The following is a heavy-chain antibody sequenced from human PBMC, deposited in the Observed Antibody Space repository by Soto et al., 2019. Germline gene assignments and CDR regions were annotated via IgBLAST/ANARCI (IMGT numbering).Heavy chain of an antibody. CDR2: IYYSGST. CDR1: GGSISSGGYY. D-gene: IGHD1-26*01. Sequence: SETLSLTCTVSGGSISSGGYYWSWIRQHPGKGLEWIGYIYYSGSTSYNPSLKSRVTISVDTTKNQFSLKLSSVTAADTAVYYCARQYGGSYADYWGQGTLVTVSS. V-gene: IGHV4-31*03. J-gene: IGHJ4*02. CDR3: ARQYGGSYADY.